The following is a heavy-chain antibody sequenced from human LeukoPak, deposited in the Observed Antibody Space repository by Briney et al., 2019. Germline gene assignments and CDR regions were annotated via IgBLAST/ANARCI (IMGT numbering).Heavy chain of an antibody. J-gene: IGHJ4*02. Sequence: HPSETLSLTCIVSGGSISNTNYYWGWIRQPPGKGLEWIGSIRYSGSTYYNPSLKSRVTISVDTSKNQFSLKLSSVTAADTAVYYCTASATPSSISSFDYWGQGTLVTVSS. CDR1: GGSISNTNYY. D-gene: IGHD6-13*01. CDR2: IRYSGST. V-gene: IGHV4-39*01. CDR3: TASATPSSISSFDY.